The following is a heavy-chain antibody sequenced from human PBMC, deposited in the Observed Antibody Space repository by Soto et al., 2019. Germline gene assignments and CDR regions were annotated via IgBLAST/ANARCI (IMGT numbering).Heavy chain of an antibody. CDR1: GFTFDDYA. D-gene: IGHD2-2*01. J-gene: IGHJ6*02. CDR3: ARDSWDIVLVPAPYYYHGMDV. V-gene: IGHV3-9*01. Sequence: GGSLRLSCAASGFTFDDYAMHWVRQAPGKGLEWVSGISWNSGSNKYYADSVKGRFTISRDNSKNTLYLQMNSLRAEDTAVYYCARDSWDIVLVPAPYYYHGMDVWGQGTTVTVSS. CDR2: ISWNSGSNK.